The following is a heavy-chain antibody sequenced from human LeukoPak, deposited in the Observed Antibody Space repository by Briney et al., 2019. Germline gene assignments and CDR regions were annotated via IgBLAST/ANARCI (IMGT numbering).Heavy chain of an antibody. CDR3: GRDLGGRSGY. D-gene: IGHD1-26*01. Sequence: GGSLRLSCAASGFTFSSYSMNWVRQAPGKGLEWVSSISSSSSYIYYADSVKGRFSISRDNAKNTLYLQMNNLRAEDTAVYYCGRDLGGRSGYWGQGTLVTVSS. CDR2: ISSSSSYI. V-gene: IGHV3-21*04. CDR1: GFTFSSYS. J-gene: IGHJ4*02.